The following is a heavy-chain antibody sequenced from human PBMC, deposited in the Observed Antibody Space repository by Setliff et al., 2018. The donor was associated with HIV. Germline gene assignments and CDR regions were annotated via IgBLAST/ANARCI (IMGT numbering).Heavy chain of an antibody. CDR2: ISAYTGDT. V-gene: IGHV1-18*01. CDR3: ARIGPDYDILTGYRDYYYMDV. CDR1: GYTFTSYG. Sequence: GASVKVSCKASGYTFTSYGISWVRQAPGQGLEWMGWISAYTGDTYSAQTLQGRVTMTTDTSTKTAYLELRSLRSDDTAMYYCARIGPDYDILTGYRDYYYMDVWGKGTTVTVSS. D-gene: IGHD3-9*01. J-gene: IGHJ6*03.